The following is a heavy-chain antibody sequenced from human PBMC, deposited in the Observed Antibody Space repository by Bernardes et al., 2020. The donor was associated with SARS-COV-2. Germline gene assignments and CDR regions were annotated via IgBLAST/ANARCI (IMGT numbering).Heavy chain of an antibody. J-gene: IGHJ3*02. CDR1: GFTFSSYW. Sequence: GAPSLSCGASGFTFSSYWMHWVRQAPGQGLVWVSRINSDGSTTKYAASVKGRFTISRDNAQNTLYLQMNSLRAEDTAVYYCARVGWRVPAATDAFDIWGLGTMVTGSA. CDR2: INSDGSTT. D-gene: IGHD2-2*01. CDR3: ARVGWRVPAATDAFDI. V-gene: IGHV3-74*03.